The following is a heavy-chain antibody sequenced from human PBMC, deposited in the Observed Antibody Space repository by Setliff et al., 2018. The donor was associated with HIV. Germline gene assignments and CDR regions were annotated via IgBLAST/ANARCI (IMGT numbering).Heavy chain of an antibody. CDR3: ARDTSGGY. D-gene: IGHD3-10*01. J-gene: IGHJ4*02. CDR2: IHYSGST. V-gene: IGHV4-59*01. CDR1: GGSISSSY. Sequence: PSETLSLTCTVSGGSISSSYWTWTRQPPGKGLEWIGNIHYSGSTNYNPSLKSRVTISVDTSRSQFSLKLTSVTAADTAVYCARDTSGGYWGQGTLVTVSS.